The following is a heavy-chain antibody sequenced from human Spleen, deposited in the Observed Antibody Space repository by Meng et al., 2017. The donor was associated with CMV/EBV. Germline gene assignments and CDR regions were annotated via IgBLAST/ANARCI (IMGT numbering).Heavy chain of an antibody. D-gene: IGHD2-8*01. CDR3: ARGYCTNGVCPYYYYGMDV. Sequence: ASVKVSCKASGYTFSLYYIQWVRQAPGQGLEWMGIINPSGGSTSYAQKFQGRVTMTRDTSTSTVYMELSSLRSEDTAVYYCARGYCTNGVCPYYYYGMDVWGQGTTVTVSS. CDR2: INPSGGST. J-gene: IGHJ6*02. CDR1: GYTFSLYY. V-gene: IGHV1-46*01.